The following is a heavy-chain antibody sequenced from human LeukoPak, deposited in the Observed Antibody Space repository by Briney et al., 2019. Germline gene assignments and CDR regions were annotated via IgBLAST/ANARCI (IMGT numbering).Heavy chain of an antibody. CDR2: ISAYNGNT. D-gene: IGHD6-13*01. J-gene: IGHJ4*02. Sequence: GASVTVSCTASGYTFTSYGISWVRQAPAQGLEWMGWISAYNGNTNYAQKLQDRLTMTTDTSTSTAYMELRSLRSDDAAVYYCARTPGRYSRSRFDYWGQGTLVTVSS. CDR3: ARTPGRYSRSRFDY. V-gene: IGHV1-18*01. CDR1: GYTFTSYG.